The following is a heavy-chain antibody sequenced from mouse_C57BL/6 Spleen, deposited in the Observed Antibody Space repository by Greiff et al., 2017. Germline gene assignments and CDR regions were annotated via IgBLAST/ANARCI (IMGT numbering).Heavy chain of an antibody. Sequence: EVQRVESEGGLVQPGSSMKLSCTASGFTFSDYYMAWVRQVPEKGLEWVANINYDGSSTYYLDSLKSRFIISRDNAKNILYLQMSSLKSEDTATYYCARDEEKGYFDYWGQGTTLTVSS. CDR1: GFTFSDYY. V-gene: IGHV5-16*01. CDR2: INYDGSST. J-gene: IGHJ2*01. CDR3: ARDEEKGYFDY.